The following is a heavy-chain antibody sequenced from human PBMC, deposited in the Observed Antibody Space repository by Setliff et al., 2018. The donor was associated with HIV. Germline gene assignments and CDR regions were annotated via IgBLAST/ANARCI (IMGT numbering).Heavy chain of an antibody. D-gene: IGHD2-21*02. J-gene: IGHJ4*02. CDR1: GGSISSYY. CDR3: ARSYCGGDCYPDY. Sequence: TLSLTRAVSGGSISSYYWSWIRQSPGKGLEWIGYIYYRGSTNYNPSLKSRVTISVDTSKNQFSLKLSSVTAADTAVYYCARSYCGGDCYPDYWGQGTLVTVSS. CDR2: IYYRGST. V-gene: IGHV4-59*01.